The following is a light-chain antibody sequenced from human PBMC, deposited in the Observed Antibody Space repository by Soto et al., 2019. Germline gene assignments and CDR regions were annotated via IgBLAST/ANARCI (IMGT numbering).Light chain of an antibody. CDR1: SSDVGSYNY. Sequence: QSVLTQPASESGSPGQSITISCTGTSSDVGSYNYVSWYQQHPGKAPKLMIYEVSNRPSGVSNRFSGSKSGNTASLTISGLQAEDEADYYCSSYTSSSAYVFGTGIKLTVL. CDR2: EVS. CDR3: SSYTSSSAYV. V-gene: IGLV2-14*01. J-gene: IGLJ1*01.